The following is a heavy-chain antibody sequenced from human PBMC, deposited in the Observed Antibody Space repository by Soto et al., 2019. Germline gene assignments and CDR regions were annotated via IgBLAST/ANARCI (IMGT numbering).Heavy chain of an antibody. CDR1: GYTFTSYG. CDR3: ARGSRYFDWLSRPGAFDI. V-gene: IGHV1-18*01. D-gene: IGHD3-9*01. J-gene: IGHJ3*02. CDR2: ISAYNGNT. Sequence: ASVKVSCKASGYTFTSYGISWVRHAPGQGLEWMGWISAYNGNTNYAQKLQGRVTMTTDTSTSTAYMELRSLRSDDTAVYYCARGSRYFDWLSRPGAFDIWGQGTMVTVSS.